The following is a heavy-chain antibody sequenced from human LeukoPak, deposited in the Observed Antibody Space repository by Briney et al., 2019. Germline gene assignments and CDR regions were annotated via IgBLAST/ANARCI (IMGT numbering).Heavy chain of an antibody. CDR3: ARGSVGGGNYFDY. CDR2: ISGSGGTT. J-gene: IGHJ4*02. CDR1: GFTFNNYA. Sequence: GGSLRLSCAASGFTFNNYAMNWVRQAPGKGLEWVSVISGSGGTTYYADSVKGRFTISRDSSKNTLYLQMNSLRAEDTAVYYCARGSVGGGNYFDYWGQGTLVTVSS. V-gene: IGHV3-23*01. D-gene: IGHD3-16*01.